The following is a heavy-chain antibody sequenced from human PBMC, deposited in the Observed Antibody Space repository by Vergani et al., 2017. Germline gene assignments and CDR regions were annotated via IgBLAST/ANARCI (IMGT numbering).Heavy chain of an antibody. D-gene: IGHD2-15*01. CDR1: GYSFTSYW. CDR3: AGLLGYCSGGSCYSGGHDAFDI. CDR2: IYPGDSDT. V-gene: IGHV5-51*01. Sequence: EVQLVQSGAEVKKPGESLKISCKGSGYSFTSYWIGWVRQMPGKGLEWMGSIYPGDSDTRYSPSFQGQVTISADKSISTAYLQWSSLKASDTAMYYCAGLLGYCSGGSCYSGGHDAFDIWGQGTMVTVSS. J-gene: IGHJ3*02.